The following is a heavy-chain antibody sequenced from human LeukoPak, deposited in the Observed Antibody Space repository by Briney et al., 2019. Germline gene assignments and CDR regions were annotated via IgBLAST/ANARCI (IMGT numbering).Heavy chain of an antibody. J-gene: IGHJ3*02. CDR1: GFTLSDYD. V-gene: IGHV3-11*04. CDR3: ARGGLEPFAS. D-gene: IGHD1-1*01. Sequence: GGSLRLSCAASGFTLSDYDMSWIRQVPGKGLEWLSYSSTSGRTTFYADSVKGRFTISRDNAKNSLFLQMNSLSAEDTAVYYCARGGLEPFASWGEGTMVTVSS. CDR2: SSTSGRTT.